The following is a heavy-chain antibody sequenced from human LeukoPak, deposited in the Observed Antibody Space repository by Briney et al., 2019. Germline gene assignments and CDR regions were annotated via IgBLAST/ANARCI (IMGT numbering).Heavy chain of an antibody. CDR1: GYTFTSYY. J-gene: IGHJ5*02. Sequence: GASVKVSCKASGYTFTSYYMHWVRQAPGQGLEWMGIINPSGGSTSYAQKFQGRVTMTRDMSTSTVYMELSSLRSEDTAVYYCARDRHPQNIVGATIGFDPWGQGTLVTVSS. CDR2: INPSGGST. D-gene: IGHD1-26*01. CDR3: ARDRHPQNIVGATIGFDP. V-gene: IGHV1-46*01.